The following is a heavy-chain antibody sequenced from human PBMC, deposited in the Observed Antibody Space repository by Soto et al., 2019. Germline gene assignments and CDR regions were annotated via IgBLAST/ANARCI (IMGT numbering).Heavy chain of an antibody. D-gene: IGHD6-19*01. CDR3: ARDFSSGWSYHYGMDV. CDR2: ISYDGSNK. Sequence: GGSLRLSCAASGFTFSSYAMHWVRQAPGKGLEWVAVISYDGSNKYYADSVKGRFTISRDNSKNTLYLQMNSLRAEDTAVYYCARDFSSGWSYHYGMDVWGQGTTVTVSS. CDR1: GFTFSSYA. J-gene: IGHJ6*02. V-gene: IGHV3-30-3*01.